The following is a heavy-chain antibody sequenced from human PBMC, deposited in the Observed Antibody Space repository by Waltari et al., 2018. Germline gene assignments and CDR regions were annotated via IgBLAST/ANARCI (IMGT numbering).Heavy chain of an antibody. CDR3: AKDELVVVPAASGGFDP. V-gene: IGHV3-23*01. CDR2: ISGSGGGT. CDR1: GFTFSSYA. Sequence: EVQLLESGGGLVQPGGSLRLSCAASGFTFSSYAMSWVRQAPGRGLEWVSAISGSGGGTYYADSVKGRFTISRDNSKNTLYLQMNSLRAEDTAVYYCAKDELVVVPAASGGFDPWGQGTLVTVSS. J-gene: IGHJ5*02. D-gene: IGHD2-2*01.